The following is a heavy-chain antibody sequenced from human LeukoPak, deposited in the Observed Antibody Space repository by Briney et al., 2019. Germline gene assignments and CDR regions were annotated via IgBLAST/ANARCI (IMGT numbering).Heavy chain of an antibody. J-gene: IGHJ5*02. Sequence: SETLSLTCTVSGGSISSSSYYWGWIRQPPGKGLEWIGRIYYSGSTYYNPSLKSRVTISVDTSKNQFSLKLSSVTAADTAVYYCARLAVCGGDCPNWFDPWGQGTLVTVSS. CDR3: ARLAVCGGDCPNWFDP. D-gene: IGHD2-21*02. V-gene: IGHV4-39*01. CDR1: GGSISSSSYY. CDR2: IYYSGST.